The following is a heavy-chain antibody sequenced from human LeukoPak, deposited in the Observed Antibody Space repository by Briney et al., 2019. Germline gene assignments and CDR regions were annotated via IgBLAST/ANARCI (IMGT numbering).Heavy chain of an antibody. Sequence: GSLRLSCAASGFTFSSYWMSWVRQAPGKGLEWVANIKQDGSEKYYVDSVKGRFTISRDNAKNSLYLQMNSLRAEDTAVYYCARDGDAYCGGDCYHADWGQGTLVTVSS. V-gene: IGHV3-7*01. D-gene: IGHD2-21*01. CDR3: ARDGDAYCGGDCYHAD. J-gene: IGHJ4*02. CDR1: GFTFSSYW. CDR2: IKQDGSEK.